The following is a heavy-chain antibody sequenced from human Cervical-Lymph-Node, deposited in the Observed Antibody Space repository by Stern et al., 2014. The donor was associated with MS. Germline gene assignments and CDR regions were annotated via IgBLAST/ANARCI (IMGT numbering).Heavy chain of an antibody. V-gene: IGHV1-3*04. D-gene: IGHD3-3*01. Sequence: QVQLVESGAEVKKPGASVKVSCKASGYTFTSNAIHWVRQAPGQRLEWMGWIDTGNGRTKLSQNFQGRVPLTSDTSASTIYMEVRNLRSDDTAMYYCARDFGVYYFDFWGQGTLVTVSS. CDR3: ARDFGVYYFDF. CDR1: GYTFTSNA. CDR2: IDTGNGRT. J-gene: IGHJ4*02.